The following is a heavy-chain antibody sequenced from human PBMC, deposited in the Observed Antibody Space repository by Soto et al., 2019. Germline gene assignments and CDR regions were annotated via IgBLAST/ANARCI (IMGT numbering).Heavy chain of an antibody. Sequence: PGGSLRLSCAASGFTFDDYAMHWVRQAPGKGLEWVSGISWNSGSIGYADSVKGRFTISRDNAKNSLYLQMNSLRAEDTALYYCAKELIVATITPDAFDTWGTGTTVTLSS. J-gene: IGHJ3*02. V-gene: IGHV3-9*01. D-gene: IGHD5-12*01. CDR2: ISWNSGSI. CDR1: GFTFDDYA. CDR3: AKELIVATITPDAFDT.